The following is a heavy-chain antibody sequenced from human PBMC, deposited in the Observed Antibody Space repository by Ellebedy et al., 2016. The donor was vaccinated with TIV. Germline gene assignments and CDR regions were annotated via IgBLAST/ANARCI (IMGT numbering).Heavy chain of an antibody. CDR2: INLGIGDT. D-gene: IGHD3-10*01. J-gene: IGHJ4*02. CDR1: GYIFTTYA. CDR3: ARSSGIYYNADYFDY. V-gene: IGHV1-3*01. Sequence: AASVKVSCKTSGYIFTTYAMHWARQAPGHSLEWMGWINLGIGDTKYSQNFQGRLTITSDASASTAYMELRSLRSDDSAVYSCARSSGIYYNADYFDYWGQGTLVTVSS.